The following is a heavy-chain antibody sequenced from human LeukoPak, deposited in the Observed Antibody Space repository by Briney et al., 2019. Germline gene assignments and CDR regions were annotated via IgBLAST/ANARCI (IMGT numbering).Heavy chain of an antibody. Sequence: EASVKVSCNASEYTFTSYAIHLVRQAPGQRLEWMGWINAGNGNTKYSQEFQGRVTITRDTSATTAYMELSSLRSEDMAVYYCARDRAPKTVTSEVDAFDIWGQGTMVTVSS. CDR2: INAGNGNT. J-gene: IGHJ3*02. CDR3: ARDRAPKTVTSEVDAFDI. V-gene: IGHV1-3*03. CDR1: EYTFTSYA. D-gene: IGHD4-17*01.